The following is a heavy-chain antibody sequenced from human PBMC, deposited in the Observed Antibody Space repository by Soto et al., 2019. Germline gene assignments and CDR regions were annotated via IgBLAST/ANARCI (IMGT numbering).Heavy chain of an antibody. V-gene: IGHV3-23*01. CDR1: GFTFSSYA. D-gene: IGHD3-3*01. CDR3: PKEKGYETYYDFWSGSNWFDP. J-gene: IGHJ5*02. CDR2: ISGSGGST. Sequence: GGSLRLSCAASGFTFSSYAMSWVRQAPGKGLEWVSAISGSGGSTYYADSVKGRFTISRDNSKKTLYLQMNSLRAEDTAVYYCPKEKGYETYYDFWSGSNWFDPWGQGTLVTVSS.